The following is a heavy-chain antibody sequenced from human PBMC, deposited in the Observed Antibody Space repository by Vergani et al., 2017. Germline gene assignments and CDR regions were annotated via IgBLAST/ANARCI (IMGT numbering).Heavy chain of an antibody. D-gene: IGHD2-15*01. CDR2: IIPIFGTA. CDR1: GGTFSSYA. CDR3: ARDGGYCSGGSCYSTYYYGMDV. V-gene: IGHV1-69*01. Sequence: QVQLVQSGAEVKKPGSSVKVSCKASGGTFSSYAISWVRQAPGQGLEWMGGIIPIFGTANYAQKFQGRVTITADESTSTAYMELSSLRSEDTAVYYCARDGGYCSGGSCYSTYYYGMDVWGQGTTVTVSS. J-gene: IGHJ6*02.